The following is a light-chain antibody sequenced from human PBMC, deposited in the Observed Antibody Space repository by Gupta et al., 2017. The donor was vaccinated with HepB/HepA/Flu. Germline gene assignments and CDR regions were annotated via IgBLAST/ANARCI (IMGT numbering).Light chain of an antibody. CDR2: EVT. V-gene: IGLV2-23*02. Sequence: QSALTHPASVSGSRGQSITISCTGTSSDIGTYNLVSWYQQLPGKAPTLILYEVTKRPSGVSDWFSGSKSGNTASLTISGLQAQDEAQYYCCSYAGNSGLTFGGGTRLTVL. CDR1: SSDIGTYNL. CDR3: CSYAGNSGLT. J-gene: IGLJ2*01.